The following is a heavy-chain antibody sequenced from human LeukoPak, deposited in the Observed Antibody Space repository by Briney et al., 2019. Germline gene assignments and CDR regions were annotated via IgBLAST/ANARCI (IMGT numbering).Heavy chain of an antibody. CDR1: GFTVSNDF. J-gene: IGHJ4*02. D-gene: IGHD3-22*01. Sequence: GGSLRLPCAASGFTVSNDFMSWVRQAPGKGLEWVGFIRPRGNGGTTEYAASVKGRFTISRDDSKSIAHLQMNSLKTEDTAVYFCSSRYYFGSSGYSDYWGQGTLVTVSS. CDR3: SSRYYFGSSGYSDY. V-gene: IGHV3-71*01. CDR2: IRPRGNGGTT.